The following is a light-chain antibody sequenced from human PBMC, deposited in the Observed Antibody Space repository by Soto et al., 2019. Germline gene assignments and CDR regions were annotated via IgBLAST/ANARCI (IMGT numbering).Light chain of an antibody. J-gene: IGKJ1*01. V-gene: IGKV3-20*01. CDR1: QSVSSSY. CDR2: GVS. Sequence: VLTQSQGTLSLSPGERATLSCRASQSVSSSYLAWYRQKPGQAPRLLIYGVSSRATGIPDRFSGSGSGTDFTLTISRLEPEDFAVYYCQQYGSSGTFGQGT. CDR3: QQYGSSGT.